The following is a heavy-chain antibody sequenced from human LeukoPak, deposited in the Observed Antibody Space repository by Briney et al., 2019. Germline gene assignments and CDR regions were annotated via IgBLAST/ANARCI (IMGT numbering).Heavy chain of an antibody. Sequence: GGSLRLSCAASGFTFSNAWMCWVRQAPGKGLEWVGRIKSKTDGGTTDYAAPVKGRFTISRDDSKNKLYLQMNSLKTEDTAVYYCTTDHTVAGGPYFDYWGQGTLVTVSS. CDR2: IKSKTDGGTT. CDR3: TTDHTVAGGPYFDY. J-gene: IGHJ4*02. CDR1: GFTFSNAW. D-gene: IGHD6-19*01. V-gene: IGHV3-15*01.